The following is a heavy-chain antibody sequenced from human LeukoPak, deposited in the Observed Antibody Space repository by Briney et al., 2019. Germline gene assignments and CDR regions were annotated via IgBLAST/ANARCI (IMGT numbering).Heavy chain of an antibody. V-gene: IGHV3-30*18. Sequence: GRSLRLSCAASGFTFSSYGMNWVRQAPGKGLEWVAVISYDGSNKYYADSVKGRFTISRDNSKNTLYLQMNSLRAEDTAVYYCAKDTPGLDYWGQGTLVTVSS. CDR1: GFTFSSYG. CDR2: ISYDGSNK. CDR3: AKDTPGLDY. J-gene: IGHJ4*02.